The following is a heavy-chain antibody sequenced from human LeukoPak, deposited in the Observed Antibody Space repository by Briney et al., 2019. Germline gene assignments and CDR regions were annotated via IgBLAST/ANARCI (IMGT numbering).Heavy chain of an antibody. CDR3: ARDGGGYSSPFNWFDP. V-gene: IGHV1-46*01. Sequence: ASVKVSCKASGYTFTSYYMHWVRQAPGQGLEWMGIINPSGGSTSYAQKFRGRVTMTRDTSTSTVYMELSSLRSGGTAVYYCARDGGGYSSPFNWFDPWGQGTLVTVSS. J-gene: IGHJ5*02. CDR1: GYTFTSYY. CDR2: INPSGGST. D-gene: IGHD6-13*01.